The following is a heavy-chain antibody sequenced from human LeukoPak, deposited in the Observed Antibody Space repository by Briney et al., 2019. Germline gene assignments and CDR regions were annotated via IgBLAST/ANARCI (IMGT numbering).Heavy chain of an antibody. V-gene: IGHV3-7*01. CDR1: GFTSSSYW. Sequence: PGGSLRLSCAASGFTSSSYWMSWIRQAPGKGLEWVANIKQDGSEKYYVDSVKGRFTISRDNAKNSLYLQMNSLRAEDTAVYYCAREEAVTTPLALFDYWGQGTLVTVSS. J-gene: IGHJ4*02. CDR3: AREEAVTTPLALFDY. D-gene: IGHD4-17*01. CDR2: IKQDGSEK.